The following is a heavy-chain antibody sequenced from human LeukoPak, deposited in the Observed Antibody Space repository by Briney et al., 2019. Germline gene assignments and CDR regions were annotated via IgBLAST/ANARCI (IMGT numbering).Heavy chain of an antibody. Sequence: PGGSLRLSCAASGFTFSSYAMSWVRQAPGKGLEWVSAISGSGGSTYYADSVKGRFTISRDSSKNTLYLQMNSLRAEDTAVYYCAKSRLRFSSNSPADYWGQGTLVTVSS. CDR3: AKSRLRFSSNSPADY. CDR1: GFTFSSYA. V-gene: IGHV3-23*01. D-gene: IGHD4-11*01. CDR2: ISGSGGST. J-gene: IGHJ4*02.